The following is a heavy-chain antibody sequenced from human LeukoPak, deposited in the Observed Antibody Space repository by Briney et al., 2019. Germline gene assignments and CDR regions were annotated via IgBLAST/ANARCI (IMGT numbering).Heavy chain of an antibody. CDR3: ARSRWAAPGSPGAN. D-gene: IGHD6-13*01. Sequence: SETLSLTCAVYGGSFSGYYWSWIRQPPGKGLEWIGEINHSGSTNYNPSLKSRVTMSLDTSKTHFSLKLSSVTAADTAVYYCARSRWAAPGSPGANWGQGSLVTVSS. CDR1: GGSFSGYY. J-gene: IGHJ4*02. CDR2: INHSGST. V-gene: IGHV4-34*01.